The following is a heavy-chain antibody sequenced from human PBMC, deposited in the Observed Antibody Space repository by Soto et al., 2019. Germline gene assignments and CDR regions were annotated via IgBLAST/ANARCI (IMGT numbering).Heavy chain of an antibody. CDR2: IKQDGSEK. CDR3: ASLSVTTWFSPSFDY. V-gene: IGHV3-7*01. Sequence: GGSLRLSCAASGFTFSSYWMSWVRQAPGKGLEWVANIKQDGSEKYYVDSVKGRFTISRDNAKNSLYLQMNSLRAEDTAVYYCASLSVTTWFSPSFDYWGQGTLVTVSS. CDR1: GFTFSSYW. D-gene: IGHD4-17*01. J-gene: IGHJ4*02.